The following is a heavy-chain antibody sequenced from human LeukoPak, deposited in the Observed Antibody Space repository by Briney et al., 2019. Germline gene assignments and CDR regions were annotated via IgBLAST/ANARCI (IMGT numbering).Heavy chain of an antibody. J-gene: IGHJ5*02. CDR2: MYHSGST. D-gene: IGHD3-10*01. CDR1: GGSISSSSYY. Sequence: PSETLSLTCTVSGGSISSSSYYWGWIRQPPGKGLEWIGSMYHSGSTYYNPPLKSRVTISEDTSKNQFSLKLRSVTAGDTAVYYCARGPRFGELLWHWFDPWGQGTLVTVSS. CDR3: ARGPRFGELLWHWFDP. V-gene: IGHV4-39*07.